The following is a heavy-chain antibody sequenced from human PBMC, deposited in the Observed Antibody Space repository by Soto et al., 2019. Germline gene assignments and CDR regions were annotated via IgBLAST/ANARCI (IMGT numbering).Heavy chain of an antibody. D-gene: IGHD3-22*01. CDR2: INHSGST. CDR3: ARADSSGYYPYYFDY. J-gene: IGHJ4*02. V-gene: IGHV4-34*01. Sequence: SETLSLTCAVYGGSFSGYYWSWIRQPPGKGLEWIGEINHSGSTNYNPSLKSRVTISVDTSKNQFSLKLSSVTAADTAVYYCARADSSGYYPYYFDYWGQGTLVTV. CDR1: GGSFSGYY.